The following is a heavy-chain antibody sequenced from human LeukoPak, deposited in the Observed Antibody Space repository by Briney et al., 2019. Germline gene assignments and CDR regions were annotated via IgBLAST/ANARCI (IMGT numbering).Heavy chain of an antibody. V-gene: IGHV3-21*01. D-gene: IGHD6-6*01. CDR2: ISSSSSYI. J-gene: IGHJ4*02. CDR1: GFTYSSYS. CDR3: ARCRVTHSSSSELDY. Sequence: GGSLRLSCAASGFTYSSYSMNWVRQAPGKGLEWVSSISSSSSYIYYADSLKGRFTISRDNAKNSLYLQMNSLRAEDTAVYYCARCRVTHSSSSELDYWGQGTLVTVSS.